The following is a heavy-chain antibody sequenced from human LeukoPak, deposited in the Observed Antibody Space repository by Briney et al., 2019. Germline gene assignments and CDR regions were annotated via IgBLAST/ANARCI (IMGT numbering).Heavy chain of an antibody. J-gene: IGHJ5*02. V-gene: IGHV4-34*01. CDR1: GGSFSGYY. D-gene: IGHD3-10*01. Sequence: PSETLSLTCAVYGGSFSGYYWSWIRQPPGKGLEWIGEINHSGSTNYNPSLKSRVTISVDTSKNQFSLKLSSVTAADTAVYYCARGSILWFGELLPYNWFDPWGQGTLVTVSS. CDR3: ARGSILWFGELLPYNWFDP. CDR2: INHSGST.